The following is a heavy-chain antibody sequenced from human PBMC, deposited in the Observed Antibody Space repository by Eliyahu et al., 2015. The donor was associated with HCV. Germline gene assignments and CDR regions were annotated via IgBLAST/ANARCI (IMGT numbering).Heavy chain of an antibody. CDR1: GXSXXXYY. CDR2: IHYSGST. J-gene: IGHJ5*02. V-gene: IGHV4-59*01. Sequence: QVQLQESGPGLVKPSETLSLTCTVSGXSXXXYYXSWIRQPPGKGLEWIXYIHYSGSTNYNPSLKSRVTISLDTSKNQFXLKMTSVTAADTAMYYCASGGGGIAVTGTGGWFDPWGQGTLVTVSS. CDR3: ASGGGGIAVTGTGGWFDP. D-gene: IGHD6-19*01.